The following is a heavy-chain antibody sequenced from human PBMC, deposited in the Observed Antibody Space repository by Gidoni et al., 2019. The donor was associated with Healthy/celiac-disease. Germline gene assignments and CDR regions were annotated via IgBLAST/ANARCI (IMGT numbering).Heavy chain of an antibody. Sequence: QVQLQESGPGLVKPSETLSLTCTVSGGSISSYYWSWIRQPPGKGLEWIGYLYYSGSTNYNPSLKSRVTISVDTSKNQFSLKLSSVTAADTAVYYCARDKTLDLVGAPGGFDYWGQGTLVTVSS. CDR1: GGSISSYY. V-gene: IGHV4-59*01. D-gene: IGHD1-26*01. CDR2: LYYSGST. CDR3: ARDKTLDLVGAPGGFDY. J-gene: IGHJ4*02.